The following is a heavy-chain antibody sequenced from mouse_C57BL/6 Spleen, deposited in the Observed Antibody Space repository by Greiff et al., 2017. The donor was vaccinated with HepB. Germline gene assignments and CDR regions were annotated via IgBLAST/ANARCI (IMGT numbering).Heavy chain of an antibody. J-gene: IGHJ2*01. CDR1: GYAFSSSW. Sequence: QVQLKQSGPELVKPGASVKISCKASGYAFSSSWMNWVKQRPGKGLEWIGRIYPGDGDTNYNGKFKGKATLTADKSSSTAYMQLSSLTSEDSAVYFCAREYYGSEDYWGQGTTLTVSS. CDR3: AREYYGSEDY. D-gene: IGHD1-1*01. V-gene: IGHV1-82*01. CDR2: IYPGDGDT.